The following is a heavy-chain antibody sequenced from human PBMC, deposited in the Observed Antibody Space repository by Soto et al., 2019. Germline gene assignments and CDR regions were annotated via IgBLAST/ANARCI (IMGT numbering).Heavy chain of an antibody. D-gene: IGHD6-19*01. CDR2: IYWNDDK. CDR3: AKSGSSGWYGWFDP. Sequence: SGPTLVNPPQTLTLTCIFSGFSLRTSGVGVGWIRQPPGKALEWLGFIYWNDDKRYSPSLKSRLTITKDTSKNQVVLTMTNMDPVDTATYYCAKSGSSGWYGWFDPWGQGTLVTVSS. V-gene: IGHV2-5*01. J-gene: IGHJ5*02. CDR1: GFSLRTSGVG.